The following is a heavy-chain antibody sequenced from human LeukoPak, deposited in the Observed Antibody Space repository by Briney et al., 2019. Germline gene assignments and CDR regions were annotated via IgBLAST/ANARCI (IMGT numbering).Heavy chain of an antibody. CDR3: AKHWSYCSTTSCFFNYYYYYMDV. J-gene: IGHJ6*03. D-gene: IGHD2-2*01. CDR2: VSGADGTT. Sequence: GGSLRLSCAASGFTFSSYGMSWVRQSPRKGLEWVSGVSGADGTTYYADSVKGRFTISRDNSKSTLYLQMNNLRAEDTAVYYCAKHWSYCSTTSCFFNYYYYYMDVWGKGTTVTVSS. V-gene: IGHV3-23*01. CDR1: GFTFSSYG.